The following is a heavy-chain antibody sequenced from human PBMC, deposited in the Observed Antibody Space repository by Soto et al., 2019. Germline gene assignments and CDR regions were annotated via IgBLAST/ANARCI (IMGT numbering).Heavy chain of an antibody. Sequence: QVQLQESGPGLVKPSETLSLTCTVSGGSISSYYWSWIRQPPGKGLEWIGYIYYSGSTNYNPSLKSRVSISVDTSKNQFSLKLSSVTAADTSVYSCARDGDYGGPGPFDIWGQGTMVTVSS. CDR3: ARDGDYGGPGPFDI. J-gene: IGHJ3*02. CDR1: GGSISSYY. D-gene: IGHD4-17*01. CDR2: IYYSGST. V-gene: IGHV4-59*01.